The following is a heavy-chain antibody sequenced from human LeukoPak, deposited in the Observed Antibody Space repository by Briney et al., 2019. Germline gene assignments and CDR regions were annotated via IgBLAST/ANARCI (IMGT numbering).Heavy chain of an antibody. V-gene: IGHV3-21*01. CDR1: GFTFSSYS. Sequence: GGSLRLSCAASGFTFSSYSMNWVRQAPGKGLEWVSSISSSSSYIYYADSVKGRFTISRDNAKNSLYLQMNGLRAEDTAVYHCARGSYKYYDILTGYYSPSGFDYWGQGTLVTVSS. CDR3: ARGSYKYYDILTGYYSPSGFDY. CDR2: ISSSSSYI. J-gene: IGHJ4*02. D-gene: IGHD3-9*01.